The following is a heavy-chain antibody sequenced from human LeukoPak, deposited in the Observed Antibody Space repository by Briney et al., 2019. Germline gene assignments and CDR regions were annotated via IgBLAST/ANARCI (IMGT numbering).Heavy chain of an antibody. D-gene: IGHD6-19*01. J-gene: IGHJ4*02. CDR2: IWYDGSNK. CDR3: AATVAGITFDY. V-gene: IGHV3-33*01. CDR1: GFTFSSYG. Sequence: GGSLRLSCAASGFTFSSYGMHWVRQAPGKGLEWVAVIWYDGSNKYYADSVKGRFTISRDNSKNTLYLQMNSLRAEDTAVYYCAATVAGITFDYWGQGTLVTVSS.